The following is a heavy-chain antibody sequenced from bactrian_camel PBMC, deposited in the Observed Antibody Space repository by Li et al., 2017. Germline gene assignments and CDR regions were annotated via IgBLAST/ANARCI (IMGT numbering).Heavy chain of an antibody. Sequence: VQLVESGGGSVQAGGSLRLSCVPSEYTYTSFCWAWIRQAPGKEREGIAYINTRGGFTHYADSVKGRFTVSKDTAKNTLYLQMSSLKPEDTAMYYCAGAEGTGGCYAAGFIYWGQGTQVTVS. D-gene: IGHD3*01. CDR1: EYTYTSFC. V-gene: IGHV3S1*01. CDR3: AGAEGTGGCYAAGFIY. CDR2: INTRGGFT. J-gene: IGHJ4*01.